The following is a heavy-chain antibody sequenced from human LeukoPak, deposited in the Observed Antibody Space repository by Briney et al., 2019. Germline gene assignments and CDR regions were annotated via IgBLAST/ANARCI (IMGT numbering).Heavy chain of an antibody. CDR3: VRVSRYGMDV. V-gene: IGHV3-13*01. CDR2: IGIAGDT. Sequence: GGSLRLSSTASGFTFSNYDMRCVRQVTGKNLEWVSAIGIAGDTYYAGSVKGRFTTPRHNLRNSLYLQMHSLRVEDTAVYYCVRVSRYGMDVWGQGTTVTVSS. J-gene: IGHJ6*02. CDR1: GFTFSNYD.